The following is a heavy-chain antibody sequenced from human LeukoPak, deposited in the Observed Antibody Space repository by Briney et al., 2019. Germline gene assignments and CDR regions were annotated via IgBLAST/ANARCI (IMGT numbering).Heavy chain of an antibody. V-gene: IGHV3-43D*03. Sequence: GGSLRLSCAASGFTFDDYAMHWVRQAPGKGLEWVSLISWDGGSTYYADSVKGRFTISRDNSKNTLYLQMNSLRAEDTAVYYCAKPTEGSGSFLINYWGQGTLVTVSS. CDR1: GFTFDDYA. J-gene: IGHJ4*02. CDR2: ISWDGGST. CDR3: AKPTEGSGSFLINY. D-gene: IGHD1-26*01.